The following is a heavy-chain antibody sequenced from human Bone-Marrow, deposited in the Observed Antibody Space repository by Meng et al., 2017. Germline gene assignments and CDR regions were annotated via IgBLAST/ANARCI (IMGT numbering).Heavy chain of an antibody. J-gene: IGHJ2*01. V-gene: IGHV3-74*01. CDR3: ARVGDGYNYAHWYFDL. CDR1: GFTFSSYW. CDR2: INSDGSST. Sequence: GGSLRLSCAASGFTFSSYWMHWVRQAPGKGLVWVSRINSDGSSTSYADSVKGRFTISRDNAKNSLYLQMNSLRAEDTAVYYCARVGDGYNYAHWYFDLWGRGTLVTVSS. D-gene: IGHD5-24*01.